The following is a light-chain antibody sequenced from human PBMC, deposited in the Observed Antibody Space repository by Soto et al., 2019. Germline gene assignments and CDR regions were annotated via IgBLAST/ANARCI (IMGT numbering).Light chain of an antibody. Sequence: QSLLTQPASVSGSPGQLITISCTGTSSDVGGYNFVSWYQQHPGKAPKLMIYDVRNRPSGVSNRFSGSKSVNTASLTISGLQAEDEADYYCSSYTSISTYVFGTGTRSPS. J-gene: IGLJ1*01. CDR2: DVR. V-gene: IGLV2-14*01. CDR3: SSYTSISTYV. CDR1: SSDVGGYNF.